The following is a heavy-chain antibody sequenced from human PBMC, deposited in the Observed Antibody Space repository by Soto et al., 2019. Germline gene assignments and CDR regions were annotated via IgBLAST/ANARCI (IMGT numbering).Heavy chain of an antibody. Sequence: ASVKVSCKASGYTFTSYGISWVRQAPGQGFEWMGWISAYNGNTNYAQKLQGRVTMTTDTSTSIAYLDLRSLRSDDTAVYFCARDTSRGEYDYWGQGTLVTVSS. CDR1: GYTFTSYG. J-gene: IGHJ4*02. CDR2: ISAYNGNT. D-gene: IGHD3-10*01. V-gene: IGHV1-18*01. CDR3: ARDTSRGEYDY.